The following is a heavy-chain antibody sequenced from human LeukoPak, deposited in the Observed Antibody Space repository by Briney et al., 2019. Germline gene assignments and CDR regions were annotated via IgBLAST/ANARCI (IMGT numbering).Heavy chain of an antibody. J-gene: IGHJ4*02. V-gene: IGHV3-7*01. D-gene: IGHD6-19*01. CDR1: GFTFTSYW. Sequence: GGSLRLSCAASGFTFTSYWMSWVRQAPGKGLEWVANIKQDGSEKHYVDSVKGRFTISRDNTKNSLHLQMNSLRADDTAVYYCTRLHNSGWTGYSGQGTLVSVSS. CDR3: TRLHNSGWTGY. CDR2: IKQDGSEK.